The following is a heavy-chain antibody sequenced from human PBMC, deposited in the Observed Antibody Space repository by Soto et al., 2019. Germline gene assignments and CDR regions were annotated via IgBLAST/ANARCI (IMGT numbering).Heavy chain of an antibody. CDR2: ISHAGST. CDR1: GGSISSGNSYS. Sequence: SETLSLTCAVSGGSISSGNSYSWSWIRQPPGKGLEWIGSISHAGSTSYNPSLKGRVTMSVDKSKNQFSLKLSSVTAADMAVYYCARAVAPYLGTWFDPWGQGTLVTVSS. CDR3: ARAVAPYLGTWFDP. J-gene: IGHJ5*02. V-gene: IGHV4-30-2*01. D-gene: IGHD3-16*01.